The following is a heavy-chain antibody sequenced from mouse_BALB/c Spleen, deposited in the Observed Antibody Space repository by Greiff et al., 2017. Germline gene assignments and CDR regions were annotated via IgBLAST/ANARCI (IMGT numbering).Heavy chain of an antibody. CDR2: ISYSGST. CDR3: ARPPYYYGSSYHYWYFDV. CDR1: GDSITSGY. V-gene: IGHV3-8*02. J-gene: IGHJ1*01. D-gene: IGHD1-1*01. Sequence: EVKLMESGPSLVKPSQTLSLTCSVTGDSITSGYWNWIRKFPGNKLEYMGYISYSGSTYYNPSLKSRISITRDTSKNQYYLQLNSVTTEDTATYYCARPPYYYGSSYHYWYFDVWGAGTTVTVSS.